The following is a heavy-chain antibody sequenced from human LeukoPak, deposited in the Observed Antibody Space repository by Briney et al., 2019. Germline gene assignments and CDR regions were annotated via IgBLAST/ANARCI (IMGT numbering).Heavy chain of an antibody. V-gene: IGHV3-30*02. CDR3: ARPSITGTPTPYYMDV. CDR2: IRYDGSKK. Sequence: GGSLRLSCAASGFSFSSFGMHWVRQAPGKGLDWVAFIRYDGSKKYYADSVKGRFTISRDNSKNTLYLQMNSLRAEDTAVYYCARPSITGTPTPYYMDVWGKGTTVTVSS. D-gene: IGHD1-7*01. J-gene: IGHJ6*03. CDR1: GFSFSSFG.